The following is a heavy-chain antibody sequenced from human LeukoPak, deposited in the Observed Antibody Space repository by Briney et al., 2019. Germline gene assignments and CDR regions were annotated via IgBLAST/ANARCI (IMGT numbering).Heavy chain of an antibody. CDR3: SRGSGWLSVY. J-gene: IGHJ4*02. CDR1: GFTFGYYL. V-gene: IGHV3-49*03. Sequence: PGGSLRLSCTASGFTFGYYLMSWFRQAPGKGLEWMGFISGGTTEYAASVKGRFTNSRDDSTSIAYLQMDSLAAEYRAVYYCSRGSGWLSVYWGQGTLVTVSS. D-gene: IGHD6-19*01. CDR2: ISGGTT.